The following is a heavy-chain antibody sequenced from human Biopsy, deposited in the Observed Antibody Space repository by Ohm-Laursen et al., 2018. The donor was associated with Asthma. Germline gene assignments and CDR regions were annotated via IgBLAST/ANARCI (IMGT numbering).Heavy chain of an antibody. Sequence: SLRLSCTASGFSFGSFGMHWVRQTPGKGLAWVAVISYDGNSIYYADSVKGRFTISRDNSKNTLSLQMNSLTAEDTAVYYCAREGVAGTHIEDWGQGTLVTVSS. V-gene: IGHV3-30*03. J-gene: IGHJ4*02. CDR1: GFSFGSFG. CDR3: AREGVAGTHIED. D-gene: IGHD6-19*01. CDR2: ISYDGNSI.